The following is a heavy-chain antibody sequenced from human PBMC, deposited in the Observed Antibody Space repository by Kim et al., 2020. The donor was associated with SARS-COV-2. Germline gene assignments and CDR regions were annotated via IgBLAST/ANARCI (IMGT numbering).Heavy chain of an antibody. J-gene: IGHJ6*02. CDR2: IYTSGST. Sequence: SETLSLTCTVSGGSISSGSYYWSWIRQPAGKGLEWIGRIYTSGSTNYNPSLKSRVTISVDTSKNQYSLKLSSVTAADTAVYYCARSSYCSSTSCSPGEYYYSYSMDVWGPGSTVTVS. V-gene: IGHV4-61*02. CDR3: ARSSYCSSTSCSPGEYYYSYSMDV. D-gene: IGHD2-2*01. CDR1: GGSISSGSYY.